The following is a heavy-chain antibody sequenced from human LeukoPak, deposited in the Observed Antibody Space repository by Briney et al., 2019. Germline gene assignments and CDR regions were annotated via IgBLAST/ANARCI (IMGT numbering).Heavy chain of an antibody. V-gene: IGHV3-7*01. CDR2: INQVGSSK. J-gene: IGHJ4*02. CDR3: ANGGPRASDY. CDR1: GFTFTTYW. D-gene: IGHD3-10*01. Sequence: GGSLRLSCAASGFTFTTYWMGWVRQAPGKGPEWVANINQVGSSKYFVDSVKGRFIISRDNAKNSLYLQMNSLRAEDTAVYYCANGGPRASDYWGQGTLVTVSS.